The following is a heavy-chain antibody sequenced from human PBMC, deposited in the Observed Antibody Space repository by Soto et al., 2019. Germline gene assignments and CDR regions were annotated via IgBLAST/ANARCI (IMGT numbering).Heavy chain of an antibody. CDR3: ARGPEYSTGWYSDY. V-gene: IGHV3-48*03. J-gene: IGHJ4*02. CDR2: ISSSADTI. CDR1: GFTFSSFE. D-gene: IGHD6-19*01. Sequence: EVQLVESGGGLVQPGGSLRLSCAASGFTFSSFEMNWVRQAPGKGLEWLSYISSSADTIYYADSVRGRFTTSRDNAKNSLSLQMNSLRGEDTAIYYCARGPEYSTGWYSDYWGQGTLVTVSS.